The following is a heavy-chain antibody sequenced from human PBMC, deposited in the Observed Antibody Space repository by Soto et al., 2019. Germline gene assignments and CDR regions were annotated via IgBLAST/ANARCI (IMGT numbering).Heavy chain of an antibody. V-gene: IGHV1-58*01. Sequence: SVTVSCKASGFTFTSSAVQWVRQARGQRLEWIGWIVVGSGNTNYAQKFQERVTITRDMSTSTAYMELSSLRSEDTAVYYCAAEGYSDGWDGYYYYGMDVWGQGSTGTV. CDR3: AAEGYSDGWDGYYYYGMDV. CDR1: GFTFTSSA. D-gene: IGHD5-18*01. J-gene: IGHJ6*02. CDR2: IVVGSGNT.